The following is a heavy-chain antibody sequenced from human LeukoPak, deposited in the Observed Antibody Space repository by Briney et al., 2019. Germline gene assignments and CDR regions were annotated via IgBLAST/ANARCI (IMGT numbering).Heavy chain of an antibody. V-gene: IGHV1-46*01. CDR2: INPNGGST. D-gene: IGHD1-26*01. J-gene: IGHJ3*02. CDR1: GYTFTSYY. Sequence: ASVKVSCKASGYTFTSYYMHWVRQAPGQGLEWMGIINPNGGSTSYAQKFQGRVTITADESTSTAYMELSSLRSEDTAVYYCAAEWELRGMEIWGQGTMVTVSS. CDR3: AAEWELRGMEI.